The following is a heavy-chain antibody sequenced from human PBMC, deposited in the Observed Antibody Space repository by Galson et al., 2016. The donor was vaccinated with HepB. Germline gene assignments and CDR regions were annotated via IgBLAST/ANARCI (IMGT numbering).Heavy chain of an antibody. CDR2: IGSSSATI. D-gene: IGHD2-21*02. J-gene: IGHJ4*02. CDR3: ARVRGVVTAKTADAFDI. Sequence: SLRLSCAASGFTLSSYSMNWVSQAPGKGREWISYIGSSSATIFYADSVKGRFTISRDNAKNSLYLQMNSLRAEDTAVYYGARVRGVVTAKTADAFDIWGQGALVTVAS. CDR1: GFTLSSYS. V-gene: IGHV3-48*04.